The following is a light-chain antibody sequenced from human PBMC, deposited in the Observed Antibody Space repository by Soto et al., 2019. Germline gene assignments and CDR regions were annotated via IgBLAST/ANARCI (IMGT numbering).Light chain of an antibody. CDR3: SSHTSGSTRV. J-gene: IGLJ1*01. CDR1: SSDVGGYDY. CDR2: EVT. Sequence: VLTQPASVSGSPGQSIAISCTGTSSDVGGYDYVSWYQQHPDKAPKLMIYEVTKRPSGVSNRFSGSKSGNTASLTISGLQPEDEADYYCSSHTSGSTRVFGSGTKVTVL. V-gene: IGLV2-14*01.